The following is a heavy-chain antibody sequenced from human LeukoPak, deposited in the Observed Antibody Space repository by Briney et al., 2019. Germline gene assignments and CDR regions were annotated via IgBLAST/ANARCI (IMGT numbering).Heavy chain of an antibody. CDR1: GFTFSSYS. J-gene: IGHJ6*03. CDR2: ISSSSSTI. D-gene: IGHD1-26*01. CDR3: ARKMGATAYYYYYYYMDV. Sequence: GGSLRLSCAASGFTFSSYSINWVRQAPGKGLEWVSYISSSSSTIYYADSVKGRFTISRDNAKNSLYLQVNSLRAADTAVYYCARKMGATAYYYYYYYMDVWGKGTTVTVSS. V-gene: IGHV3-48*01.